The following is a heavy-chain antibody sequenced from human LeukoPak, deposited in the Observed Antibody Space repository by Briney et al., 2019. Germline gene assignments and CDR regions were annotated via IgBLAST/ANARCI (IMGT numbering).Heavy chain of an antibody. CDR3: XXXXXXXPGIAVAGTDY. Sequence: GGSLRLSCAASGFTFSSYAMSWVRQAPGKGLEWVSAISGSGGSTYYADSVKSRFTISRDNSKNTLYLQMNSLRAEDTAVYYCXXXXXXXPGIAVAGTDYWGQGTLVTVSS. CDR2: ISGSGGST. J-gene: IGHJ4*02. V-gene: IGHV3-23*01. CDR1: GFTFSSYA. D-gene: IGHD6-19*01.